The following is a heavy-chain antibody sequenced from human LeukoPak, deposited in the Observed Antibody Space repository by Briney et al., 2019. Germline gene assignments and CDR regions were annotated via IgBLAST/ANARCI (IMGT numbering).Heavy chain of an antibody. Sequence: PSETLSLTCSVSGYSISSGYYWGWIRQPPGKGLEWIGSMYHSGSTYYNPSLKSRVTISVDTSKNQFSLALISVTAADTAVYYCARQGPYSYDSSGYYPLRTTFDYWGQGTLVTVSS. J-gene: IGHJ4*02. CDR2: MYHSGST. D-gene: IGHD3-22*01. CDR1: GYSISSGYY. V-gene: IGHV4-38-2*02. CDR3: ARQGPYSYDSSGYYPLRTTFDY.